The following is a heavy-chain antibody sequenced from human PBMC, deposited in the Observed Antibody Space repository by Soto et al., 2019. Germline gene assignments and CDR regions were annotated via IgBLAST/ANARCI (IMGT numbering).Heavy chain of an antibody. D-gene: IGHD3-3*01. Sequence: ASVKVSCKASGGTLSSFINYPINWVRQAPGQGLEWMGGIVPNVGTVNYAQKFQGRVTITADKSTGTAYMELSSLRSEDTALYYCARRGTSGFLRYFDNWGQGTLVTVSS. CDR2: IVPNVGTV. J-gene: IGHJ4*02. CDR1: GGTLSSFINYP. CDR3: ARRGTSGFLRYFDN. V-gene: IGHV1-69*06.